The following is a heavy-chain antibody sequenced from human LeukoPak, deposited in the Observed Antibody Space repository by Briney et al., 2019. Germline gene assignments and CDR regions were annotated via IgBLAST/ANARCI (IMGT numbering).Heavy chain of an antibody. V-gene: IGHV4-4*07. CDR2: INTSGSS. CDR3: AREGGGPRWLDP. CDR1: GGSISSYY. Sequence: SETLSLTCTVSGGSISSYYWGWIRQPAGQGVGWIGRINTSGSSNYNPSLRSRVTMSVDTSKNQFSLNLSSVTAAGTAVYYCAREGGGPRWLDPWGQGTLVTVSS. J-gene: IGHJ5*02. D-gene: IGHD6-25*01.